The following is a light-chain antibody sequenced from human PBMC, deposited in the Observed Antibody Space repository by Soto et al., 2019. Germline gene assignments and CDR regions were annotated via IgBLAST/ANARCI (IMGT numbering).Light chain of an antibody. V-gene: IGKV3-20*01. J-gene: IGKJ1*01. Sequence: VVRQARATRSVSPGERATLSFRASQSVSSNLAWYQQKPGQAPRLLIYGASSRATGIPDRFSGSGSGTDFTLTISSLEPEDFAVYYCQQSGSSPWTFGQGTKVDIK. CDR2: GAS. CDR3: QQSGSSPWT. CDR1: QSVSSN.